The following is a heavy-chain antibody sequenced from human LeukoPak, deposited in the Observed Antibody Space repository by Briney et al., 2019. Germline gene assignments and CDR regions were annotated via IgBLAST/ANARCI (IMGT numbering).Heavy chain of an antibody. CDR3: AKDKVLLTGYYMDGYFDY. Sequence: ASVKVSCKASGYTFTSYGISWVRQAPGQGLEWGGWISAYNGNTNYAQTLQGRVTMTTDTSTSTGYMERRSLRSDDTVVYYCAKDKVLLTGYYMDGYFDYWGQGTLVTVSS. V-gene: IGHV1-18*01. D-gene: IGHD3-9*01. J-gene: IGHJ4*02. CDR2: ISAYNGNT. CDR1: GYTFTSYG.